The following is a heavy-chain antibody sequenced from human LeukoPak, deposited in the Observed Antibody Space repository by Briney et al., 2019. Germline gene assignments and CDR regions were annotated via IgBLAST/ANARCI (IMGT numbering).Heavy chain of an antibody. J-gene: IGHJ4*02. V-gene: IGHV4-59*01. CDR2: IYYSGST. CDR1: GGSISSYY. D-gene: IGHD6-19*01. CDR3: ARARQWLVHFDY. Sequence: SETLSLTCTVSGGSISSYYWSWIRQPPGKGLEWIGYIYYSGSTNYNPPLKSRVTISVDTSKNQFSLKLSSVTAADTAVYYCARARQWLVHFDYWGQGTLVTVSS.